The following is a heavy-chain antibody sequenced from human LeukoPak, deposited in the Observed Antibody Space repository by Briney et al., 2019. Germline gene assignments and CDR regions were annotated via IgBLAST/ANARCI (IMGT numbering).Heavy chain of an antibody. V-gene: IGHV4-39*01. D-gene: IGHD3-3*01. CDR3: ARHSERFWYFDY. CDR1: GGSISSSSYY. CDR2: IYYSGST. Sequence: SETLSLTCTVSGGSISSSSYYWGWLRQPPGKGLEWIGSIYYSGSTYYNPSLKSRVTISVDTSKNQFSLKLSSVTAADTAVYYRARHSERFWYFDYWGQGTLVTVSS. J-gene: IGHJ4*02.